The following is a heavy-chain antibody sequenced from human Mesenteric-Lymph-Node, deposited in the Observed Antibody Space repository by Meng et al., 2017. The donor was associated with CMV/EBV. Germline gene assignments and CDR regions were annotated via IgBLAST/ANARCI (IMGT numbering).Heavy chain of an antibody. D-gene: IGHD1-26*01. J-gene: IGHJ3*02. Sequence: GGSISSGGYYWSWIHQHPGKGLEWIGYIYYSGSTYYNPSLKSRLTISVDTSKNQFSLKLSSVTAADTAVYYCARGPSDSGSADAFDIWGQGTMVTVSS. CDR1: GGSISSGGYY. V-gene: IGHV4-31*02. CDR3: ARGPSDSGSADAFDI. CDR2: IYYSGST.